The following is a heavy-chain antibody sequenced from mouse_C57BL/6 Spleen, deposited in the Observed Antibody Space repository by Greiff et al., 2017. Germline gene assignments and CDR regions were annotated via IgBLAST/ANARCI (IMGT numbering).Heavy chain of an antibody. V-gene: IGHV5-9*01. CDR1: GFTFSSYT. J-gene: IGHJ3*01. D-gene: IGHD2-4*01. CDR3: SRHDDYDAGTWFAY. CDR2: ISGGGGNT. Sequence: EVMLVESGGGLVKPGGSLKLSCAASGFTFSSYTMSWVRQTPEKRLEWVATISGGGGNTYYPDSVKGRFTISRDNAKNTLYLQMSSLRSEDTALYYCSRHDDYDAGTWFAYWGQGTLFTVSA.